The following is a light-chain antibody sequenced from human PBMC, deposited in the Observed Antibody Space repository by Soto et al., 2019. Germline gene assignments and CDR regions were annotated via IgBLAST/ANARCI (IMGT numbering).Light chain of an antibody. J-gene: IGLJ2*01. V-gene: IGLV4-60*03. CDR1: SWHSSYI. CDR3: ETWDNNPQVV. Sequence: QPVLTQSSSASASLGSSVKLTCTLSSWHSSYIIAWHQQQPGKAPRYLMKLEGSGSYNKGSGVPDRFSGSSSGADRYLTISNLQSEDEDDYYCETWDNNPQVVFGGGTKLTVL. CDR2: LEGSGSY.